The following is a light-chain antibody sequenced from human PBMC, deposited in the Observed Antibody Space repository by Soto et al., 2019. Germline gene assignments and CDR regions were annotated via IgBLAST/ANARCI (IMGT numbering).Light chain of an antibody. Sequence: QSLPTQPRSVSGSPGQSVTISCTGTSSDVGGYNYVSWYQQHPGKATKLMIYDVSQRPSGVPDRFSGSKSGNTASLTISGLRSEYEADYYCCSYAGSYTYVFGTGTKVTVL. CDR2: DVS. CDR3: CSYAGSYTYV. J-gene: IGLJ1*01. V-gene: IGLV2-11*01. CDR1: SSDVGGYNY.